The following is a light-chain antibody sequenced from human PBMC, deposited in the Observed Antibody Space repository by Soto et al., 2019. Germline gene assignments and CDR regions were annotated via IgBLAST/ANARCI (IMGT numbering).Light chain of an antibody. CDR1: QSVSNNF. J-gene: IGKJ1*01. CDR2: GAS. Sequence: EIVLTQSPGTLSLSPGERATLSCRASQSVSNNFLAWYQQKPGQAPRLLIYGASNMATGVPDRFSGGGSGTDFTLTIRRLEPEDFAVYYCQHCCSPPRTFGQGIKVDIK. V-gene: IGKV3-20*01. CDR3: QHCCSPPRT.